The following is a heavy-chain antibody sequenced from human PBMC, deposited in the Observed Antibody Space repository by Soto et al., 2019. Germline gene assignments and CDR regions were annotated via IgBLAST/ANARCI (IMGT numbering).Heavy chain of an antibody. CDR1: GYTFTSYY. CDR3: AREEYYTMVRGVIQIY. Sequence: ASVKVSCKASGYTFTSYYMHWVRQAPGQGLEWMGIINPSGGSTSYAQKFQGRVTMTRDTSTSTVYMELSSLRSEDTAVYYCAREEYYTMVRGVIQIYWGQGTLVTVSS. D-gene: IGHD3-10*01. CDR2: INPSGGST. V-gene: IGHV1-46*01. J-gene: IGHJ4*02.